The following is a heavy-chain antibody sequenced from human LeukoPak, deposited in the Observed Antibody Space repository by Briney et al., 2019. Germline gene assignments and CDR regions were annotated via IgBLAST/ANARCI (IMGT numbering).Heavy chain of an antibody. CDR3: ARVGVYAYFDY. V-gene: IGHV3-48*01. CDR1: GFTFSSYR. Sequence: QSGGSLRLSCAASGFTFSSYRMYWVRQAPGKGLEWVSYISSSRSTIYYADSVKGRFTISRDNDKKSLFLQMNSLRAEDMAVYYCARVGVYAYFDYWGQGTLVTVSS. CDR2: ISSSRSTI. J-gene: IGHJ4*02. D-gene: IGHD2-8*01.